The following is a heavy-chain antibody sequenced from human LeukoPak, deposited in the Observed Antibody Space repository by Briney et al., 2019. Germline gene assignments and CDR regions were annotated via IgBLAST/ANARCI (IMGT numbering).Heavy chain of an antibody. Sequence: TGGSLSLSCAASGFTFSTYSMNWVRQAPGKGRQWVSYISSSSTNTYYADSVKGRFTISRDNAKNSLYLQMNSLRAEDTAVYYCAREYSSSSGRSFDYWGQGTLVTVSS. CDR2: ISSSSTNT. D-gene: IGHD6-6*01. J-gene: IGHJ4*02. CDR3: AREYSSSSGRSFDY. CDR1: GFTFSTYS. V-gene: IGHV3-48*01.